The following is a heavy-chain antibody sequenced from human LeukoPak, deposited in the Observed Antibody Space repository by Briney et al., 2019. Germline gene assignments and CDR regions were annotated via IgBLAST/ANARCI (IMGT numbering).Heavy chain of an antibody. J-gene: IGHJ4*02. Sequence: GGSLRLSCAASGFTFSTYWMSWVRQAPGKGLEWVAGIKQDGSMKYYVDSVKGRFTISRDNSKNTLYLQMNSLRAEDTAVYYCAKKIDYWGQGTLVTVSS. V-gene: IGHV3-7*03. CDR3: AKKIDY. CDR1: GFTFSTYW. CDR2: IKQDGSMK.